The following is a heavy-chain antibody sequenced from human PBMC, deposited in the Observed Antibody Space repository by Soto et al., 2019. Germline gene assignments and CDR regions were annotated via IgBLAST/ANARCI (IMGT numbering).Heavy chain of an antibody. J-gene: IGHJ4*02. CDR1: GGSISSGDYY. Sequence: SETLSLTCTVSGGSISSGDYYWSWIRQPPGKGLEWIGYIYYSGSTYYNPSLKSRVTISVDTSKNQFSLKLSSVTAAGTAVYYCARAFDILTRYYFDYWGQGTLVTVSS. CDR3: ARAFDILTRYYFDY. CDR2: IYYSGST. V-gene: IGHV4-30-4*01. D-gene: IGHD3-9*01.